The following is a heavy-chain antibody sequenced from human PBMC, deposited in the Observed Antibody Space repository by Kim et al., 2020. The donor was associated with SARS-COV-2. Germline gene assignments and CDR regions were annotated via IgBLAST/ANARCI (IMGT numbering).Heavy chain of an antibody. CDR1: GYSFRSYW. CDR2: FYLSDSDT. Sequence: GESLKISCNVSGYSFRSYWVGWVRLVPGRGLEWMGIFYLSDSDTIYSPSFQGLVTISADRSLNIAYLHWSRLRASDSGLYYCASSLWQVDPIHYWGQGTLVSVTS. J-gene: IGHJ4*02. CDR3: ASSLWQVDPIHY. D-gene: IGHD6-19*01. V-gene: IGHV5-51*01.